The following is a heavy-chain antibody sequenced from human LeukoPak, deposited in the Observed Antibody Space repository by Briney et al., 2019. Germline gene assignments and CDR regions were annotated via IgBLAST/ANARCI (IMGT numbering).Heavy chain of an antibody. D-gene: IGHD6-19*01. Sequence: GGSLRLSCAASGFTFSSYWMHWVRQAPGKGLVWVSRINRDGSSTSYADSVKGRFTISRDNAKNTLYLQMNSLRAEDTAVYYCARGSSGWTVPNWYFDLWGRGTLVTVSS. J-gene: IGHJ2*01. CDR1: GFTFSSYW. CDR3: ARGSSGWTVPNWYFDL. V-gene: IGHV3-74*01. CDR2: INRDGSST.